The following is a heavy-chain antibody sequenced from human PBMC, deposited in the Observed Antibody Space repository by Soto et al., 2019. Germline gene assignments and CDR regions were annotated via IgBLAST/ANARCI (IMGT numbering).Heavy chain of an antibody. D-gene: IGHD3-22*01. V-gene: IGHV4-4*07. Sequence: PSETLSLTCTVSGDSISSYYWSWIRQPAGKGLEWIGRIYTSGNTQYNPSLWSRVTMSVDTSKNQLSLKLSSVTAADTAVYFCAGDKGYYYDGMDVWGQGTTVTFS. CDR2: IYTSGNT. J-gene: IGHJ6*02. CDR3: AGDKGYYYDGMDV. CDR1: GDSISSYY.